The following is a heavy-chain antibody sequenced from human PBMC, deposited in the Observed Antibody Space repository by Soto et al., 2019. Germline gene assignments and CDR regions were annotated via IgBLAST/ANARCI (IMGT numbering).Heavy chain of an antibody. Sequence: ASVKVSCQASGYTFTGYYMHWVRQAPGQGLEWMGWINPNSGGTNYAQKFQGWVTMTRDTSISTAYMELSRLRSDDTAVYYCARESNVLRFLEWLPDAFDIWGQGTMVTVSS. CDR1: GYTFTGYY. CDR2: INPNSGGT. CDR3: ARESNVLRFLEWLPDAFDI. J-gene: IGHJ3*02. V-gene: IGHV1-2*04. D-gene: IGHD3-3*01.